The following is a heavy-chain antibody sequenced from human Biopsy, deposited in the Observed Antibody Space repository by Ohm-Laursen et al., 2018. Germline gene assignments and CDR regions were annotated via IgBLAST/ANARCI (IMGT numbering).Heavy chain of an antibody. CDR3: ARWYGDLFYYYNGMDV. Sequence: LSLTCSVSGDSISSSTYYWGWIRQPPGKGLEWVSSITSRTSSTYYADSVKGRVTISRDNANNSVSLQMNNLRVDDTAVYYCARWYGDLFYYYNGMDVWGQGTTVTVSS. D-gene: IGHD3-10*01. CDR2: ITSRTSST. V-gene: IGHV3-11*06. J-gene: IGHJ6*02. CDR1: GDSISSSTYY.